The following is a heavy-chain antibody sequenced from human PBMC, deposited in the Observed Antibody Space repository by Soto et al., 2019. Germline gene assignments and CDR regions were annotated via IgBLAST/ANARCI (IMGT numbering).Heavy chain of an antibody. CDR2: IKSWSDGGTT. CDR3: TTGTTVAKYYFDF. CDR1: GFTFKNAW. V-gene: IGHV3-15*01. Sequence: EGQLVESGGGLVEPGETLRLSCAASGFTFKNAWMSWVRQAPGKGLEWVGRIKSWSDGGTTDYGAPVKVRFSISRDDAKNTLSLQMNSLRTEDTAVYYCTTGTTVAKYYFDFWGQGTLVTVSS. D-gene: IGHD1-1*01. J-gene: IGHJ4*02.